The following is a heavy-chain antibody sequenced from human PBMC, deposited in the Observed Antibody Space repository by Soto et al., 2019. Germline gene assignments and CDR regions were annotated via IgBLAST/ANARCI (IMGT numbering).Heavy chain of an antibody. CDR3: ARHGIAAAGTSGAWGWYFDL. Sequence: LGESLKISCNGSGYSFTIYWIGWVRQMPGKGLEWMGIIYPGDSDTRYSPSFQGQVTISADKSISTAYLQWSSLKASDTAMYYCARHGIAAAGTSGAWGWYFDLWGRGTLVTVSS. D-gene: IGHD6-13*01. J-gene: IGHJ2*01. CDR1: GYSFTIYW. CDR2: IYPGDSDT. V-gene: IGHV5-51*01.